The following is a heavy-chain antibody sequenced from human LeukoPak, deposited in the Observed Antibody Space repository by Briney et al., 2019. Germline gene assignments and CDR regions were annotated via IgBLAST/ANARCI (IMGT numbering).Heavy chain of an antibody. D-gene: IGHD4-17*01. CDR1: GDTFSSYA. CDR3: ARGPVTMDPAMDV. CDR2: IVPIFDTS. V-gene: IGHV1-69*13. Sequence: SVKVSCKASGDTFSSYAINWVRQAPGQGLEWMGGIVPIFDTSNNAQKFQGRVTITADESTSTAHMELSSLRSEDTAVYYCARGPVTMDPAMDVWGQGTTVTVSS. J-gene: IGHJ6*02.